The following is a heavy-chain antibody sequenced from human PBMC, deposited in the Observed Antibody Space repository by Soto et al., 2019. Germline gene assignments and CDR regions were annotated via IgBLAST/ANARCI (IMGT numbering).Heavy chain of an antibody. V-gene: IGHV4-61*01. CDR3: ARVYYDYVWGSYRPPLWFDP. J-gene: IGHJ5*02. CDR1: GGYVSSGSDY. D-gene: IGHD3-16*02. Sequence: SSETLSLTYTVSGGYVSSGSDYWSWIRQPPGKGLEWIGYIYYSGSTNYNPSLKSRVTISVDTSKNQFSLKLSSVTAADTAVYYCARVYYDYVWGSYRPPLWFDPWGQGTLVTVSS. CDR2: IYYSGST.